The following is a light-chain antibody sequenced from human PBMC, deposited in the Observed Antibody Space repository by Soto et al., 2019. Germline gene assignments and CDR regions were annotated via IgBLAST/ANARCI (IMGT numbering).Light chain of an antibody. CDR3: CSYAASSALWV. CDR2: EGS. J-gene: IGLJ3*02. CDR1: NSDVGTYEL. Sequence: QSVLTQPASVSGSPGQSITISCTGTNSDVGTYELVSWYQHHPGRAPKLMIYEGSKRPSGVSNRFSGSKSGDTASLTISGLQAEDEANYYCCSYAASSALWVFGGGTKLTVL. V-gene: IGLV2-23*01.